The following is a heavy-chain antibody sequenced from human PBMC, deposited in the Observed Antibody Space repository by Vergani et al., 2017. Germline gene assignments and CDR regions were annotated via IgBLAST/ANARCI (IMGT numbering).Heavy chain of an antibody. Sequence: EVQLVESGGGLVQPGRSLRLSCTASGFTFGDYAMSWARQAPGKGLEWVGFIRSKAYGGTTEYAASVKGRFTISREDSKSIAYLQMNSLKTEDTAGYYCNGGWLFSWGQGTLVTVSS. D-gene: IGHD3-9*01. CDR2: IRSKAYGGTT. CDR1: GFTFGDYA. CDR3: NGGWLFS. J-gene: IGHJ5*02. V-gene: IGHV3-49*04.